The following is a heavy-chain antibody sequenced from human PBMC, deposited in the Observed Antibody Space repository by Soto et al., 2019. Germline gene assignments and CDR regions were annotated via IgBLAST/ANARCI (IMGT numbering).Heavy chain of an antibody. CDR3: AKEPYYYDTSAYYYPSPDLDY. D-gene: IGHD3-22*01. J-gene: IGHJ4*02. Sequence: QVQLVESGGGVVQPGRSLRLSCVASGFTFSSYGMHWVRQAPGKGLEWVAVISYDGSDKYYGDSVKGRFTISRDNSKNTLYLQMNSLRAEDTAVYFCAKEPYYYDTSAYYYPSPDLDYWGQGTLVTVSS. CDR1: GFTFSSYG. V-gene: IGHV3-30*18. CDR2: ISYDGSDK.